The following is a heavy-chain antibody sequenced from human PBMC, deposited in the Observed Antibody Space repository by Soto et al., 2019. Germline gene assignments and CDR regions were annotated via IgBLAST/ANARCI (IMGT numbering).Heavy chain of an antibody. CDR2: ISSSSSYI. CDR3: ASSGQLVFGAFDI. Sequence: EVQLVESGGGLVKPGGSLRLSCAASGFTFSSYSMNWVRQAPGKGLEWVSSISSSSSYIYHADSVKGRFTISRDNAKNSLYLQMNSLRAEDTAVYYCASSGQLVFGAFDIWGQGTMVTVSS. CDR1: GFTFSSYS. V-gene: IGHV3-21*01. J-gene: IGHJ3*02. D-gene: IGHD6-6*01.